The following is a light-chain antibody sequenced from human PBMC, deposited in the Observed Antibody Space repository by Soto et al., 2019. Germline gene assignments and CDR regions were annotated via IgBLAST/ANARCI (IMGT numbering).Light chain of an antibody. Sequence: IMLNLSVGTLSLYPGERATLSCRASQSVSSSYLAWYQQKPGQAPRLLIYGASSRATGIPDRFSASGSGTDFTLTISGLEPEDIGVYYCPHYDTSPRTSGQGTKADIK. CDR2: GAS. V-gene: IGKV3-20*01. CDR1: QSVSSSY. CDR3: PHYDTSPRT. J-gene: IGKJ1*01.